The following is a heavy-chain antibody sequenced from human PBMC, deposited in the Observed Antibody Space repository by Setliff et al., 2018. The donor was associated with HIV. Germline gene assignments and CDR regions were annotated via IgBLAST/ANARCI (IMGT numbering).Heavy chain of an antibody. V-gene: IGHV3-48*01. Sequence: GGSLRLSCVASGFTFSSYTMNWVRQAPGKGLEWVSSISSTTTTIYYADSVKGRFTISRDNVDNSLYLQMNSLRAEDTAVYYCARDWPGYGFDIWGQGTMVTVSS. CDR3: ARDWPGYGFDI. D-gene: IGHD7-27*01. J-gene: IGHJ3*02. CDR1: GFTFSSYT. CDR2: ISSTTTTI.